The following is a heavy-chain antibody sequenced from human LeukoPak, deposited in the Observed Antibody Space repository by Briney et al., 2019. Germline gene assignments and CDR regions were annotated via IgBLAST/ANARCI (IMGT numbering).Heavy chain of an antibody. V-gene: IGHV3-30*09. CDR3: ATVTKVDFNY. CDR2: VSVEGIGR. CDR1: GFTFSSYT. D-gene: IGHD4-11*01. J-gene: IGHJ4*02. Sequence: PGGSLRLSCAASGFTFSSYTFYWFRQAPRKGLEWVASVSVEGIGRYFPGSVEGRFAISRDDSTKSVFLQMSNLRPEDTAVYFCATVTKVDFNYWGQGTLVTVSS.